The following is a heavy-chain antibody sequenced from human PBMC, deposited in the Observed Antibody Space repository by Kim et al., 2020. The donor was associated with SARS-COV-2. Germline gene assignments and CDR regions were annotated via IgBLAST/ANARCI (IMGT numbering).Heavy chain of an antibody. J-gene: IGHJ4*02. CDR3: TTAVYIGLKTRFDY. D-gene: IGHD5-12*01. CDR2: IKSKTDGGTT. Sequence: GGSLRLSCAASGFTFSNAWMSWVRQAPGKGLEWVGRIKSKTDGGTTDYAAPVKGRFTISRDDSKNTLYLQMNSLKTEDTAVYYCTTAVYIGLKTRFDYWGQGTLVTVSS. CDR1: GFTFSNAW. V-gene: IGHV3-15*01.